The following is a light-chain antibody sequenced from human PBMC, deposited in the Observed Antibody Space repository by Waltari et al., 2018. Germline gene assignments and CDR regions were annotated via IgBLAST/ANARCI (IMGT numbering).Light chain of an antibody. CDR1: QSIINSSNNKNY. V-gene: IGKV4-1*01. CDR3: QQYFTTPPT. Sequence: DIVMTQSPDSLTVSLGERATINCKSSQSIINSSNNKNYLAWYQQKPGQPPKLLIYWASTREPGVPDRFSGSGSGTDFTLTISSLQTEDVAAYYCQQYFTTPPTFGQGTKVEI. CDR2: WAS. J-gene: IGKJ1*01.